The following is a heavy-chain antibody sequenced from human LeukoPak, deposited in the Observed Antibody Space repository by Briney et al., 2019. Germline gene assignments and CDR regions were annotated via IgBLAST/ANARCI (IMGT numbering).Heavy chain of an antibody. V-gene: IGHV3-23*01. Sequence: PGGSLRLSCEASRFTFSNYAMSWVRQAPGKGLEWVSTISGSGGSTYYADSVKGRFTISRDNSKNTLHLQMNSLRAEDTAVYYCAKSAYYDSSGFYREYYFDYWGQGTLVTVSS. CDR2: ISGSGGST. CDR1: RFTFSNYA. J-gene: IGHJ4*02. D-gene: IGHD3-22*01. CDR3: AKSAYYDSSGFYREYYFDY.